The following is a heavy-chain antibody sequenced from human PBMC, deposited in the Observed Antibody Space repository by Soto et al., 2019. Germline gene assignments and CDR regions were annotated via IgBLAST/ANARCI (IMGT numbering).Heavy chain of an antibody. V-gene: IGHV4-59*01. J-gene: IGHJ5*01. D-gene: IGHD3-10*02. Sequence: QVQLQESGPGLVKPPETLSLTCTVSGGSISSYYWSWIRQPPGKGLEWIGFIFYSGSTSYNPSLKSRVTISIDTSEYQFSLKLNSVTAADTAVYYCASMIGDPVLSCDSWGQGTLVAVSS. CDR2: IFYSGST. CDR3: ASMIGDPVLSCDS. CDR1: GGSISSYY.